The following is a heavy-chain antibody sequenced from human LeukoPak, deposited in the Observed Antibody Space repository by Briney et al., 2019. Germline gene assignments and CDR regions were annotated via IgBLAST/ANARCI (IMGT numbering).Heavy chain of an antibody. D-gene: IGHD3-10*01. CDR2: IYYSGST. J-gene: IGHJ6*03. Sequence: PSETLSLTCTVSGGSISSYYWSWIRQPPGKGLEWIGYIYYSGSTNYNPSLKSRVTISVDTSKNQFSLKLSSVTAADTAVYYCARDYYGSGSYYYMDVWGKGTTVTISS. CDR1: GGSISSYY. CDR3: ARDYYGSGSYYYMDV. V-gene: IGHV4-59*01.